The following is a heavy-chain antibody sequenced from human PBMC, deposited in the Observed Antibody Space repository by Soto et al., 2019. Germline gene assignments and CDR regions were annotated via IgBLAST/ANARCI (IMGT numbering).Heavy chain of an antibody. CDR1: GGSISSSSYY. CDR2: IYYSGST. CDR3: ASAPTQWGYEGPRGAYFDY. V-gene: IGHV4-39*01. J-gene: IGHJ4*02. Sequence: QLQLQESGPGLVKPSETLSLTCTVSGGSISSSSYYWGWIRQPPGKGLEWIGSIYYSGSTYYNPSLKSRVTISVDTSKNQFSLKLSSVTAADTAVYYCASAPTQWGYEGPRGAYFDYWGQGTLGTVYS. D-gene: IGHD1-26*01.